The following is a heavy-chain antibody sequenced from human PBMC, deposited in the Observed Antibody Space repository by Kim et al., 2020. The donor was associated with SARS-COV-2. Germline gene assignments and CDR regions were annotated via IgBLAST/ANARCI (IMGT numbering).Heavy chain of an antibody. D-gene: IGHD6-19*01. CDR3: ARAQWLVLYYYYGMDV. J-gene: IGHJ6*02. V-gene: IGHV1-69*01. Sequence: KLQGRVTITADESTSTAYMELSSLRSEDTAVYYCARAQWLVLYYYYGMDVWGQGTTVTVSS.